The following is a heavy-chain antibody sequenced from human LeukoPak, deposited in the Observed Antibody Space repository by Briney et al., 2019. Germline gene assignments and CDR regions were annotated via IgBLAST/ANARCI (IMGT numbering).Heavy chain of an antibody. CDR2: INHSGST. CDR1: GGSFSGYY. J-gene: IGHJ4*02. CDR3: ARGTGYSSGWPDEGFDY. Sequence: PSETLSLTCAVYGGSFSGYYWSWIRQPPGKGLEWIGEINHSGSTNYNPSLKSRVTISVDTSKNQFSLKLSSMTAADTAVYYCARGTGYSSGWPDEGFDYWGQGTLVTVSS. V-gene: IGHV4-34*01. D-gene: IGHD6-19*01.